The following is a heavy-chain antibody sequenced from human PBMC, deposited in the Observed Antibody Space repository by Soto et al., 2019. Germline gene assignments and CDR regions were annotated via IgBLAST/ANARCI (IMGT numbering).Heavy chain of an antibody. J-gene: IGHJ4*02. Sequence: QVQLVQSGAEVKKPGASVKVSCKASGYTFTSYVSWVRQAPGQGLEWMGGISAYNGNRNYAQKLQGRVTMTTDTSTSTAYMELRSLRSDDTAVYYCARDWFGVDYWGQGTLVTVSS. CDR2: ISAYNGNR. D-gene: IGHD3-16*01. V-gene: IGHV1-18*01. CDR1: GYTFTSYV. CDR3: ARDWFGVDY.